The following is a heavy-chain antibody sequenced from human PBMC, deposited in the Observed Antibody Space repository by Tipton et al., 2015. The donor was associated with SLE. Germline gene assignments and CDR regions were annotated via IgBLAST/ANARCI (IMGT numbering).Heavy chain of an antibody. CDR3: AKANSGSYQGWFDP. V-gene: IGHV3-9*01. D-gene: IGHD1-26*01. CDR2: ISWNSGSI. J-gene: IGHJ5*02. Sequence: SLRLSCAASGFTFDAYAMHWVRHAPGKGLEWVSGISWNSGSIGYADSVKGRFTISRDSAKNSLYLQMNSLRAEDTALYYCAKANSGSYQGWFDPWGQGTLVTVSS. CDR1: GFTFDAYA.